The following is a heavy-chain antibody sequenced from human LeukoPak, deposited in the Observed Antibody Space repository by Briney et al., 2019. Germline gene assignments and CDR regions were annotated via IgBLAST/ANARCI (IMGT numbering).Heavy chain of an antibody. V-gene: IGHV1-2*06. Sequence: ASVKVSCKASGYTFTGYYMHWVRQAPGQGLEWMGRINPNSGGTNYAQKFQGRVTMTRDTSISTAYMELSRLRSDDTAVYYCARSSAVAGSDFDHWGQGTLVTVSS. D-gene: IGHD6-19*01. J-gene: IGHJ4*02. CDR1: GYTFTGYY. CDR2: INPNSGGT. CDR3: ARSSAVAGSDFDH.